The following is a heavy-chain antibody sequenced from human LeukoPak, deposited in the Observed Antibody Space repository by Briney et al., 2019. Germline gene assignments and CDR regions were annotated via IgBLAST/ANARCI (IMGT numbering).Heavy chain of an antibody. CDR1: GFTFSSYG. V-gene: IGHV3-30*18. CDR2: ISYDGSNK. J-gene: IGHJ6*02. D-gene: IGHD6-13*01. CDR3: AKDSYSSSWYRWDYYYYGMDV. Sequence: GGSLRLSCAASGFTFSSYGMHWVRQAPGKGLEWVAAISYDGSNKYYADSVKGRFTISRDNSKNTLYLQMNSLRAEDTVVYYCAKDSYSSSWYRWDYYYYGMDVWGQGTTVTVSS.